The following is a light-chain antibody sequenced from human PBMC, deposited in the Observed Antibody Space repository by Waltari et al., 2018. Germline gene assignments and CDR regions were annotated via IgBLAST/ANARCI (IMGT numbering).Light chain of an antibody. Sequence: SYELTQPPSVSVSPGHTVTITFSGDQLGDKYVSWYQQKPGQSPVLVISQDTKRPSGIPERFSGSNSGNTATLTISETQAMDEADYYCQAWDSSTFYVFGTGTKVTVL. CDR3: QAWDSSTFYV. J-gene: IGLJ1*01. CDR1: QLGDKY. CDR2: QDT. V-gene: IGLV3-1*01.